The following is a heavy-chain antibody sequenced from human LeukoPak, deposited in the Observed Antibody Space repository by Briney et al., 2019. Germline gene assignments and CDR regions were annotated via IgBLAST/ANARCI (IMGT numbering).Heavy chain of an antibody. Sequence: GGSLRLSCAASGFTFSSYAMHWVRQAPGKGLEWVAVISYDGSNKYYADSVKGRFTISRDNSKNTLYLQMNSLRAEDTAVYYCARGGYSYGLESLDYWGQGTLVTVSS. CDR2: ISYDGSNK. D-gene: IGHD5-18*01. CDR1: GFTFSSYA. CDR3: ARGGYSYGLESLDY. J-gene: IGHJ4*02. V-gene: IGHV3-30*04.